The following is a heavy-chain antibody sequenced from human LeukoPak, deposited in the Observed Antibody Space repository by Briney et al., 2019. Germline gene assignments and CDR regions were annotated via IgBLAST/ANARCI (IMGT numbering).Heavy chain of an antibody. Sequence: VSVKVSCKASGYTFTNYGINWVRQAPGQGLEWMGWISAYNGNTNYAQKPQGRVTMTTDTSTSTAYMELRSLRSDDTAVYYCARFDSSGYYSSYGMDVWGQGTTVTVSS. CDR2: ISAYNGNT. V-gene: IGHV1-18*01. D-gene: IGHD3-22*01. CDR1: GYTFTNYG. CDR3: ARFDSSGYYSSYGMDV. J-gene: IGHJ6*02.